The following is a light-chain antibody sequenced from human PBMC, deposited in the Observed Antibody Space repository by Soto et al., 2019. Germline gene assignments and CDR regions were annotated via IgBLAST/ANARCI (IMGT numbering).Light chain of an antibody. CDR2: TAS. CDR1: QGISSY. CDR3: QQRNSYPIT. J-gene: IGKJ5*01. Sequence: DNQMTQSPSSLSASVGDRVTITSRASQGISSYLAWYQQKPGKAPNLLIHTASTLQSGVPSRFSGSGSGTEFTLTISSLQPEDFATYYCQQRNSYPITFGQGTRLEI. V-gene: IGKV1-9*01.